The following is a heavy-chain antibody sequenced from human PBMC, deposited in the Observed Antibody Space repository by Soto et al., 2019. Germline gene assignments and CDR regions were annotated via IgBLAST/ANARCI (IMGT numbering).Heavy chain of an antibody. CDR1: GASLSGYS. J-gene: IGHJ4*02. CDR3: VGFCRGNNCNDF. CDR2: INGSGNT. V-gene: IGHV4-34*01. D-gene: IGHD3-3*01. Sequence: PSETLSLTCAVYGASLSGYSWSWIRQPPGKGLEWIGEINGSGNTNYNPSLKSRVTISEGSSRNLISLTLTSVTAADTALYYCVGFCRGNNCNDFRGQGTLVTVSS.